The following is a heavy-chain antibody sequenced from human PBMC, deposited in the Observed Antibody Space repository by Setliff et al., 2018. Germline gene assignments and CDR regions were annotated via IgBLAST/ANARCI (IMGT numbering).Heavy chain of an antibody. D-gene: IGHD2-15*01. CDR2: INHSGST. V-gene: IGHV4-34*01. J-gene: IGHJ5*02. Sequence: SETLSLTCAVYGGSFSGYYWSWIRQPPGKGLEWIGEINHSGSTNYNPSLKSRVTISVDTSKNQFPLKLSSVTAADTAVYYCARLYIVVVVAATPAWFDPWGQGTLVTVSS. CDR3: ARLYIVVVVAATPAWFDP. CDR1: GGSFSGYY.